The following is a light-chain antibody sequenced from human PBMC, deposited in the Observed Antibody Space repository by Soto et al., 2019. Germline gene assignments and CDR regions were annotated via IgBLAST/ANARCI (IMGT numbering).Light chain of an antibody. Sequence: DIQMTQSPSTLSASVGDRVTITCRASQSISSWLAWYQQKPGKAPKRLIYTASSLESGVPSRFSGSGSGTECTLTISSRQPDDFATYYCQEYNSHSRYTFGQGTKLEIK. CDR3: QEYNSHSRYT. J-gene: IGKJ2*01. CDR2: TAS. V-gene: IGKV1-5*03. CDR1: QSISSW.